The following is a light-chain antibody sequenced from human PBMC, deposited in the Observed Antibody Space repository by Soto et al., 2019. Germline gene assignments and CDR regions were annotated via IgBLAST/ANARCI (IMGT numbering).Light chain of an antibody. CDR3: QQSYSSPIT. CDR2: GAS. Sequence: IVRTQSPATLSVSPGGRATLSCRASQSVSSNLAWYQQKPGQAPRLLIYGASTRATGIPARFSGSGSGTDFTLTISSLQPEDFATYYCQQSYSSPITFAQGTRLEIK. V-gene: IGKV3-15*01. J-gene: IGKJ5*01. CDR1: QSVSSN.